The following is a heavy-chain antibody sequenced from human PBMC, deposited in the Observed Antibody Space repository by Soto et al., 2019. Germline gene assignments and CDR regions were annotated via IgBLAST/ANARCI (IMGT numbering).Heavy chain of an antibody. CDR2: INPSGGST. Sequence: QVQMVQSGAEVKKPGASVKVSCKASGYTFTSYYMHWVRQAPGQGLEWMGIINPSGGSTTYAQKFQGRVTMTRHTSTSTVYMELSSLRFEDTAVYYCARDGDFWRWDYWGQGTQVTVSS. CDR3: ARDGDFWRWDY. CDR1: GYTFTSYY. J-gene: IGHJ4*02. D-gene: IGHD3-3*01. V-gene: IGHV1-46*01.